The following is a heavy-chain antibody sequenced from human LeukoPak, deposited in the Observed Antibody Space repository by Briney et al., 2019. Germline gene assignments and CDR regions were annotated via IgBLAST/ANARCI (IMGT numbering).Heavy chain of an antibody. J-gene: IGHJ4*02. V-gene: IGHV1-69*04. CDR3: ARGSTSNWPFDY. D-gene: IGHD6-13*01. CDR1: GGTFSSYA. Sequence: SVKVSCKASGGTFSSYAISWVRQAPGQGLEWMGRIIPILGIANYAQKFQGRVTITADKSTSTAYMELSSLRSEDTAVYYCARGSTSNWPFDYWGQGTLVTVSS. CDR2: IIPILGIA.